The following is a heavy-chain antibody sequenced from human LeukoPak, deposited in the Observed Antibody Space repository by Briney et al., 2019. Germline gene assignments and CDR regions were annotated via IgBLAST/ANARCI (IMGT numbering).Heavy chain of an antibody. D-gene: IGHD5-12*01. V-gene: IGHV1-2*02. J-gene: IGHJ6*02. CDR1: GYTFTGYY. CDR3: ARDHYSGYDYTLYYYYYGMDV. Sequence: ASVKVSCKASGYTFTGYYMHWVRQAPGQGLEWMGWINPNSGGTNYAQKFQGRVTMTRDTSISTAYMELSRLRSDDTAVYYCARDHYSGYDYTLYYYYYGMDVWGQGTTVTVS. CDR2: INPNSGGT.